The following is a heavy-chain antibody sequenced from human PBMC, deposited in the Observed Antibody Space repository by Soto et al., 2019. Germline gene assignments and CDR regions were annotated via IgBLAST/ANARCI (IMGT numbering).Heavy chain of an antibody. CDR3: ARGGWNQHHDY. D-gene: IGHD6-19*01. V-gene: IGHV3-21*01. J-gene: IGHJ4*02. CDR2: ISSSSSYI. CDR1: GFTFSSYN. Sequence: GGSLRLSCAASGFTFSSYNMNWVRQAPGKGLEWVASISSSSSYIYYADSVKGRFTIARDNAKNSLYLQINSLRAEDKAVYYCARGGWNQHHDYWGQGTLVTVSS.